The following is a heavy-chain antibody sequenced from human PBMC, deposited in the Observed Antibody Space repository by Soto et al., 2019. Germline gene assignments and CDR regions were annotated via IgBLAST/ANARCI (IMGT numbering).Heavy chain of an antibody. CDR2: ISSSSSYI. CDR1: GFTFSSYS. D-gene: IGHD2-15*01. Sequence: GGSLRLSCAASGFTFSSYSMNWVRQAPGKGLEWVLSISSSSSYIYYADSVKGRFTISRDNAKNSLYLQMNSLRAEDTAVYYCARDRWVGYCSGGSCPQYLGMDVWGQGTTVTVSS. J-gene: IGHJ6*02. V-gene: IGHV3-21*01. CDR3: ARDRWVGYCSGGSCPQYLGMDV.